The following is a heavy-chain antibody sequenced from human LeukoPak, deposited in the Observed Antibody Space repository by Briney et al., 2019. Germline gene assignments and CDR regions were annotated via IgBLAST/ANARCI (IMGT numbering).Heavy chain of an antibody. CDR2: IHRSGST. CDR3: AREIVGGFNPGAY. Sequence: SETLSLTCAVSGDSITSHSWWSWVRQPPGKGLEWIGEIHRSGSTNYNPSLQSRVTISIDRSKNQIALELSSVTAADTAVYYCAREIVGGFNPGAYWGQGTLVTVSS. V-gene: IGHV4-4*02. D-gene: IGHD1-14*01. CDR1: GDSITSHSW. J-gene: IGHJ4*02.